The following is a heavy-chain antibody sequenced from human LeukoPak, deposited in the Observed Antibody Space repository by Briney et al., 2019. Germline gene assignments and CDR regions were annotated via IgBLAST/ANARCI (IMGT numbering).Heavy chain of an antibody. CDR2: IYTSGST. D-gene: IGHD4-17*01. CDR1: GGSISSYY. V-gene: IGHV4-4*07. Sequence: PSGTLSLTCTVSGGSISSYYWSWIRQPAGKGLEWIGRIYTSGSTNYNPSLKSRVTMSVDTSKNQFSLKLSSVTAADTAVYYCARAPARATVTYYYYYMDVWGKGTTVTVSS. J-gene: IGHJ6*03. CDR3: ARAPARATVTYYYYYMDV.